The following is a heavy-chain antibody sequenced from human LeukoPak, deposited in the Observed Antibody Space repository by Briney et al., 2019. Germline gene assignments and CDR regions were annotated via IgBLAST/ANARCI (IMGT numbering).Heavy chain of an antibody. J-gene: IGHJ4*02. Sequence: SETLSLTCTVSGDSISSYYWNWIRQPPGKGLEWIGYIFYSGSTNYNPSLKSRVTISVDTSKNQFSLKLSSVTAADTAVYYCARALNFYGAFDYWGQGTLVTVSS. D-gene: IGHD4-17*01. CDR3: ARALNFYGAFDY. CDR1: GDSISSYY. CDR2: IFYSGST. V-gene: IGHV4-59*01.